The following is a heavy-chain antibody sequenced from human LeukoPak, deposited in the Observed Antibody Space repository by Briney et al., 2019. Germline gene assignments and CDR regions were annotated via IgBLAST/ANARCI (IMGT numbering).Heavy chain of an antibody. CDR3: AKPKRVAGTNFDY. CDR1: GFTFTTYG. D-gene: IGHD6-19*01. Sequence: GGSLRLSCSASGFTFTTYGMNWVRQAPGKGLEWVSGIGGSGTRTYYADSVKGRFTISRDNSKNTLYLQMNSLRAEDTAVYYCAKPKRVAGTNFDYWGQGTLVTVSS. V-gene: IGHV3-23*01. CDR2: IGGSGTRT. J-gene: IGHJ4*02.